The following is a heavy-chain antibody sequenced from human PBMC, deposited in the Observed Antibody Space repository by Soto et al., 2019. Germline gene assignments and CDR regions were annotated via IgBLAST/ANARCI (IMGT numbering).Heavy chain of an antibody. Sequence: PGGSLRLSCAASGFTVSSNYMSWVRQAPGKGLEWVSVIYSGGSTYYADSVKGRFTISRDNSKNTLYLQMNSLRAEDTAVYYCARATHYDIPPPYYYYGMDGWGQGTTVTVSS. CDR3: ARATHYDIPPPYYYYGMDG. J-gene: IGHJ6*02. V-gene: IGHV3-53*01. CDR1: GFTVSSNY. D-gene: IGHD3-9*01. CDR2: IYSGGST.